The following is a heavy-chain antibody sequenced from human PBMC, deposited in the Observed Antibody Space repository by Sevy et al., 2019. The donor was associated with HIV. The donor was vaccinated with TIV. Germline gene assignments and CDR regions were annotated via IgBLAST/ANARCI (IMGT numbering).Heavy chain of an antibody. CDR3: VRDDRDGYFDY. J-gene: IGHJ4*02. CDR1: GYTFTGYY. V-gene: IGHV1-2*02. Sequence: ASVKVSCKASGYTFTGYYMHWVRQAPGQGLEWMGWINPDSGGPNYAPKFQGRVTLTRDTSISTAYTELSRLKSDDTAVYYCVRDDRDGYFDYWGQGTLVTVSS. CDR2: INPDSGGP.